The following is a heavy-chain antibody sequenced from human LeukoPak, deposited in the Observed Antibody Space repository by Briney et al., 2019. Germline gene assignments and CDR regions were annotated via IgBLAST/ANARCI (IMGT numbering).Heavy chain of an antibody. CDR1: GFTFSSYG. CDR3: AKRYYYDSSGYYELDAFDI. V-gene: IGHV3-23*01. Sequence: PGGSLRLSCAASGFTFSSYGMSWVRQAPGKGLEWVSGISGNGAGTYNADSVKGRFTISRDNSKNTLYLQMNSLRAEDTAVYYCAKRYYYDSSGYYELDAFDIWGQGTMVTISS. J-gene: IGHJ3*02. CDR2: ISGNGAGT. D-gene: IGHD3-22*01.